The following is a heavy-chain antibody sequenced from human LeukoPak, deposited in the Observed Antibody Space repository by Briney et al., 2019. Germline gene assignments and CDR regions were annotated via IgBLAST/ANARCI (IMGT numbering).Heavy chain of an antibody. CDR2: IIPIFGTS. V-gene: IGHV1-69*13. Sequence: SVKVSCKASGGTFSTYAISWVRQAPGQGLEWMGGIIPIFGTSNYAQNFQGRVTITADESTSTAYMELSSLRSEDTAVYYCATDSGSWRTVEYWGQGTLVTVSS. D-gene: IGHD1-26*01. CDR1: GGTFSTYA. CDR3: ATDSGSWRTVEY. J-gene: IGHJ4*02.